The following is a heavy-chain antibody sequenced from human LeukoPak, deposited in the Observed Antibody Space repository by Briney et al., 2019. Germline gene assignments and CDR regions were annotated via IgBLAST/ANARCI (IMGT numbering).Heavy chain of an antibody. CDR3: ARGRAGYRLLSMPYDY. J-gene: IGHJ4*02. CDR2: MNPNSGNT. CDR1: GYTFTSYD. V-gene: IGHV1-8*03. D-gene: IGHD2-2*01. Sequence: ASVKVSCKASGYTFTSYDINWVRQATGQGLGWMGWMNPNSGNTGYAQKFQGRVTITRNTSISTAYMELSSLRSEDTAVYYCARGRAGYRLLSMPYDYWGQGTLVTVSS.